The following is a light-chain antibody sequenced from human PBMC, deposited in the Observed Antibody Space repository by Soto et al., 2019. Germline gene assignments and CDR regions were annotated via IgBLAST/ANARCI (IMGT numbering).Light chain of an antibody. CDR3: MQSTQLTPS. CDR2: EVS. CDR1: QSLLHITGETF. V-gene: IGKV2D-29*02. J-gene: IGKJ5*01. Sequence: DVVMTQTPLSLSVAPGQPASISCKSSQSLLHITGETFLFWYLQKPGQSPQLMIYEVSTRVSGVPDRFSGSGSRTDFTLEISRVENDDVGIYYCMQSTQLTPSFGQGTRLGIE.